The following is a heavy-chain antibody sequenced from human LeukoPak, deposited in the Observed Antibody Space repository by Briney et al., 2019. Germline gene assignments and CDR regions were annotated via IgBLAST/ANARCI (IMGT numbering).Heavy chain of an antibody. CDR2: ISPSGGST. CDR3: AKEAMDNILTGYYLDD. CDR1: GFTFNIYA. D-gene: IGHD3-9*01. Sequence: GGSLRLSCAASGFTFNIYAMSWVRQPPGKGLEWVSAISPSGGSTYYADSVKGRFTISRDNSKNTLYLQMNSLRAEDTAVYYCAKEAMDNILTGYYLDDWGQGTPVTVTS. V-gene: IGHV3-23*01. J-gene: IGHJ4*02.